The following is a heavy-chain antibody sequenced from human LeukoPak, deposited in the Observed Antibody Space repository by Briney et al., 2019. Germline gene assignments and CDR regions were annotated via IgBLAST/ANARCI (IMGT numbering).Heavy chain of an antibody. D-gene: IGHD5-18*01. J-gene: IGHJ4*02. V-gene: IGHV3-23*01. CDR1: GFTFSSYA. CDR2: ISGSGGST. Sequence: GGSLRLSCAASGFTFSSYAMSWVRQAPGKGLEWVSAISGSGGSTYYADSVKGRFAISRDNSKNTLYLQMYSLRAEDTAVYYCAKDLKSDTAMAALGGDYWGQGTLVTVSS. CDR3: AKDLKSDTAMAALGGDY.